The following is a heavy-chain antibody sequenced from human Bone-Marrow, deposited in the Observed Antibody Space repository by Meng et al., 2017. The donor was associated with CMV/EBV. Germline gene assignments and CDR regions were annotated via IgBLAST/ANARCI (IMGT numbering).Heavy chain of an antibody. CDR1: FTFGNYA. V-gene: IGHV3-30*04. D-gene: IGHD2-2*01. Sequence: FTFGNYAMHWVRPAPGKGLEWVAVISYDGSNQYYADSVKGRFTISRDNSKNTLYLQMNSLRAEDTAVYYCARELGYCSSTSCLLYFDYWGQGTLVTVSS. J-gene: IGHJ4*02. CDR3: ARELGYCSSTSCLLYFDY. CDR2: ISYDGSNQ.